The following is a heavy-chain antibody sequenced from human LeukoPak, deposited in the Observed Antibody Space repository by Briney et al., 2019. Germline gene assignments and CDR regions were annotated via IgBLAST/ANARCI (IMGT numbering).Heavy chain of an antibody. J-gene: IGHJ4*02. V-gene: IGHV3-33*08. CDR3: ARASEGAAAYY. CDR2: IWYDGSNK. Sequence: GGSLRLSCAASGFTFSSYAMHWVRQAPGKGLEWVALIWYDGSNKYYADSVKGRFTISRDNSKSTLYLQMNSLRAEDTAVYYCARASEGAAAYYWGQGTLVTVSS. D-gene: IGHD6-13*01. CDR1: GFTFSSYA.